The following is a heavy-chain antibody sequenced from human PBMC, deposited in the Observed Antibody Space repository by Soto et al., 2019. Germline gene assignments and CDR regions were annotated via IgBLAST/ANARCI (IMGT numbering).Heavy chain of an antibody. D-gene: IGHD4-17*01. Sequence: EVQLLESGGGLVQPGGSLRLSCIASGFTFTSYAMNWVRQAPGKGPEWVSGISTSGVSTYYAASVKGRFTISRDNSKNTLYLQMSSLRADDTALYYCAKDPNGNYVGAFDMRGQGTMVTVSS. CDR3: AKDPNGNYVGAFDM. CDR1: GFTFTSYA. J-gene: IGHJ3*02. CDR2: ISTSGVST. V-gene: IGHV3-23*01.